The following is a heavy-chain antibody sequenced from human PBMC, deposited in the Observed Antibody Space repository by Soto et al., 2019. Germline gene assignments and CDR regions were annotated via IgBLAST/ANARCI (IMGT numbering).Heavy chain of an antibody. V-gene: IGHV1-18*01. Sequence: GASVKVSCKASGYTFTSYGISWVRQAPGQGLEWMGWISAYNGNTNYAQKLQGRVTMTTDTSTSTAYMELRSLRPDDTAVYYCARGEGVYYYYYGMDVWGQGTTVTVSS. CDR2: ISAYNGNT. J-gene: IGHJ6*02. D-gene: IGHD1-26*01. CDR3: ARGEGVYYYYYGMDV. CDR1: GYTFTSYG.